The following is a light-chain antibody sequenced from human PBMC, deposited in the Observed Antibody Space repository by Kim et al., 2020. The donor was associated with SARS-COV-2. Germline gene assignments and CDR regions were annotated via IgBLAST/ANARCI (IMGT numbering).Light chain of an antibody. Sequence: QSALTQPRSVSGSPGQSVTISCTGTSSDVGGYNYVSWYQQHPGKAPQLMIYDVSKRPSGVPDRFSGSKSDDTASLTISGLQAEDEADYYCCSYADRNIWVFGGGTKLTVL. CDR3: CSYADRNIWV. CDR1: SSDVGGYNY. CDR2: DVS. J-gene: IGLJ3*02. V-gene: IGLV2-11*01.